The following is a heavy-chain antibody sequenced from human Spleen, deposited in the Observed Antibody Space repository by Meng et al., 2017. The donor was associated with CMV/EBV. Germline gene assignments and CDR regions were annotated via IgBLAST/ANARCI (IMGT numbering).Heavy chain of an antibody. J-gene: IGHJ4*02. Sequence: CADSGFAFSRSSLPWVRQPPGKGLEWASFISPDSDYIYYADSVKGRFTISRDNAKNSLYLQMNSLRAEDTAVYYCAREMPAAKRPFDYWGQGSLVTVSS. CDR1: GFAFSRSS. V-gene: IGHV3-21*01. D-gene: IGHD2-2*01. CDR3: AREMPAAKRPFDY. CDR2: ISPDSDYI.